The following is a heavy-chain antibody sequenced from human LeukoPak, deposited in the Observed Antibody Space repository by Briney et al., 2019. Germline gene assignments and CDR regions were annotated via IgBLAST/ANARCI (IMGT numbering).Heavy chain of an antibody. CDR1: GYTLTELS. CDR2: FDPEDGET. Sequence: ASVKVSCKVSGYTLTELSMHWVRQAPGKGLEWMGGFDPEDGETIYAQKFQGRVTMTEDTSTDTAYMELSSLRSEDTAVYYCATDRGTAAADPPRFDYWGQGTLVTVSS. CDR3: ATDRGTAAADPPRFDY. J-gene: IGHJ4*02. V-gene: IGHV1-24*01. D-gene: IGHD6-13*01.